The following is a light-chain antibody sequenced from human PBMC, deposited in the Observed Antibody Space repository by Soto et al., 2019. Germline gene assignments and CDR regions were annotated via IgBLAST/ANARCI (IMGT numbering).Light chain of an antibody. V-gene: IGLV2-14*03. Sequence: QSALTKPASVSGSPGQSITISCTGTSIDVGHPYNYVSWYQQYPGKAPKLLILGVSNRPSGISGRFSGSKSGNTASLTISGLQPEDEADYYCMSYIASNTTHGVLGGGTKVTVL. CDR1: SIDVGHPYNY. CDR2: GVS. CDR3: MSYIASNTTHGV. J-gene: IGLJ2*01.